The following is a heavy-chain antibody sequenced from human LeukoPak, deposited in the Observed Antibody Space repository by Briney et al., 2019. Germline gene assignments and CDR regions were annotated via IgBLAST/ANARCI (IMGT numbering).Heavy chain of an antibody. J-gene: IGHJ5*02. CDR2: ISYDGSNK. CDR1: GFTFSSYA. CDR3: ARDMAWGIAVAGTNWFDP. D-gene: IGHD6-19*01. Sequence: PGGSLRLSCAASGFTFSSYAMHWVRQAPGKGLEWVAVISYDGSNKYYTDSVKGRFTISRDNSKNTLYLQMNSLRAEDTAVYYCARDMAWGIAVAGTNWFDPWGQGTLVTVSS. V-gene: IGHV3-30*04.